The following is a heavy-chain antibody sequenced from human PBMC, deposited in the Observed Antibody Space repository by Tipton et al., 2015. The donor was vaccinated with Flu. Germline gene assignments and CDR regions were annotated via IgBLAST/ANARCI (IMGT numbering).Heavy chain of an antibody. V-gene: IGHV3-21*01. CDR1: GFTFSHYT. D-gene: IGHD6-6*01. CDR2: ISSSRSYI. CDR3: ARRFSSSSGSSAFDI. J-gene: IGHJ3*02. Sequence: LSLTCAASGFTFSHYTINWVRQAPGKGLEWVSSISSSRSYISYSDSVMGRFTISRVNAKNSLYLQMHSLRAEDTAVYHCARRFSSSSGSSAFDIWGHGTMFTVSS.